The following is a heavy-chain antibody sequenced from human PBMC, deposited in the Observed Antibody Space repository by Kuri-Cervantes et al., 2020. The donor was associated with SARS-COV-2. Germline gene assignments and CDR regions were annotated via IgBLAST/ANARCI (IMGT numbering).Heavy chain of an antibody. V-gene: IGHV3-23*01. J-gene: IGHJ4*02. CDR1: GFTFSSYA. D-gene: IGHD4-17*01. CDR3: AKLGSRRHYED. Sequence: GESLKISYAASGFTFSSYAMSWVRQAPGKGLEWVSAISGSGGSTYYADSVKGRFTISRDNSKNTLYLQMNCLRAEDTAVYYCAKLGSRRHYEDWGQGTLVTVSS. CDR2: ISGSGGST.